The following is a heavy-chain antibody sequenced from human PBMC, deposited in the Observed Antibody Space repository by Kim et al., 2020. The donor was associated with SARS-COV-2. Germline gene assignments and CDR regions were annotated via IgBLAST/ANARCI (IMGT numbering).Heavy chain of an antibody. V-gene: IGHV3-74*01. CDR1: GITFSGYW. CDR2: INSDGSTT. Sequence: GGSLRLSCAASGITFSGYWMHWVRLAPGKGLEWVSRINSDGSTTTYADSVKGRFTISRDNAKNTLYLQMNSLRAEDTAVYYCPRDLVSWGQGILVTVSS. J-gene: IGHJ5*02. CDR3: PRDLVS. D-gene: IGHD2-8*02.